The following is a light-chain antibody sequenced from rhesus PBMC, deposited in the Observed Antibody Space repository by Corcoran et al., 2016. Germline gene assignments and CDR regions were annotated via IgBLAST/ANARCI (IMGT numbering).Light chain of an antibody. CDR1: QGITND. V-gene: IGKV1-25*01. CDR3: QHYYSTPYS. J-gene: IGKJ2*01. CDR2: EAS. Sequence: DIQMTQSPSSLSASVGDRVTITFRASQGITNDLAWYQQKPVETPKLLIYEASSLQSGIPSRFSGSGSGTDFTLTISSLQSEDFATYYCQHYYSTPYSFGQGTKVEIK.